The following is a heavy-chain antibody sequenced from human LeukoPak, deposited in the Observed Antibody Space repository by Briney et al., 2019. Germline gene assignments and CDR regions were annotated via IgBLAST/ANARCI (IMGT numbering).Heavy chain of an antibody. J-gene: IGHJ1*01. V-gene: IGHV3-23*01. CDR2: ISGSGGST. D-gene: IGHD6-19*01. CDR3: AKNGYSSGCYVLRNEIFQY. CDR1: GFTFSSYA. Sequence: GGSLRLSCAASGFTFSSYAMSWVRQAPGKGLEWVSSISGSGGSTYYADPVKGRFTISRDNSKNTLYLQMNSLRAEDTALYYCAKNGYSSGCYVLRNEIFQYWGQGALVAVSS.